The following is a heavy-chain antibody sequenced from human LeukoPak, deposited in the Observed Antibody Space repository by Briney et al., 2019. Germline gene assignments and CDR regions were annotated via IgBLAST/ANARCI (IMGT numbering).Heavy chain of an antibody. D-gene: IGHD6-19*01. J-gene: IGHJ4*02. V-gene: IGHV3-9*01. CDR3: AKDILAYSSGFDY. CDR1: GFTFDDYA. CDR2: ISWNSGSI. Sequence: GRSLRLSCAASGFTFDDYAMHWVRQAPGKGLEWVSGISWNSGSIGYADSVKGRFTISRDNAKNSLYLQMNGLRAEDTALYYCAKDILAYSSGFDYWGQGTLVTVSS.